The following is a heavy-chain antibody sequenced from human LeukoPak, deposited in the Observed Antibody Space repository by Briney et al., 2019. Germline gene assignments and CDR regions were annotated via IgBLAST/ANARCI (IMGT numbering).Heavy chain of an antibody. CDR2: IYTSGST. CDR3: AREVRFLGWLPHAFDY. V-gene: IGHV4-61*02. J-gene: IGHJ4*02. Sequence: SQTLSLTCTVSGGSISSGSYYWSWIRQPAGKGLEWIGRIYTSGSTNYNPSLKSRVTISVDTSKNQFSLKLSSVTAADTAVYYCAREVRFLGWLPHAFDYWGQGTLVTVSS. D-gene: IGHD3-3*01. CDR1: GGSISSGSYY.